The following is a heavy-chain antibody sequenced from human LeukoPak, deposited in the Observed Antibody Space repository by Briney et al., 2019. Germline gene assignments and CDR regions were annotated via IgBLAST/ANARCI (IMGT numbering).Heavy chain of an antibody. D-gene: IGHD6-19*01. Sequence: LRLSCGACGLSFSSDAMSGVGEAPGKGLEWVSAISGSGGSTYYADSVKGRFTISRDNSKNTLYLQMNSLRAEDTAVYYCAKDWGAVAGPFDYWGQGTLVTVSS. V-gene: IGHV3-23*01. CDR1: GLSFSSDA. CDR3: AKDWGAVAGPFDY. J-gene: IGHJ4*02. CDR2: ISGSGGST.